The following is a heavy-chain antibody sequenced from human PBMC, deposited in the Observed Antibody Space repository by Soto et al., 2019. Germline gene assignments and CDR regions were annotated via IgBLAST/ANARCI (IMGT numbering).Heavy chain of an antibody. CDR2: IVVGSGNT. J-gene: IGHJ4*02. CDR1: GFTFTTSA. D-gene: IGHD5-12*01. Sequence: ASVKVSCKASGFTFTTSAMQWVRQARGRRLEWIGWIVVGSGNTNYAQKFQERVTITRDMSTSTAYMELSSLRSEDTAVYYCAADYRGYDYFFDYWGQGTLVTV. V-gene: IGHV1-58*02. CDR3: AADYRGYDYFFDY.